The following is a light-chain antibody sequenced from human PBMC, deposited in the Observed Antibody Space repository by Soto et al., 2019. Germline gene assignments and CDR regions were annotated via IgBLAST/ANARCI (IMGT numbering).Light chain of an antibody. J-gene: IGLJ3*02. CDR2: EVN. CDR1: SRDIGAYKY. Sequence: QSVLTQPASVSGSPGQSITISCTGTSRDIGAYKYVAWYQQQSGQAPKLMTYEVNNRPSGVSNRFSGSKSGNTASLTIAGLQAEDEADYYCCSYTSSNTVVFGGGTKLTVL. CDR3: CSYTSSNTVV. V-gene: IGLV2-14*01.